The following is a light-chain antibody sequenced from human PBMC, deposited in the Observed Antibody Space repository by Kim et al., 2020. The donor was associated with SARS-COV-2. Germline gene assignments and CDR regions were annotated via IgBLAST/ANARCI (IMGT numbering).Light chain of an antibody. CDR1: SSNIGRNN. V-gene: IGLV1-44*01. J-gene: IGLJ3*02. Sequence: QSVLTQPPSTSGTPGQRVTISCSGSSSNIGRNNVNWYQQLPGTAPKLLIYYDNQRSSGVPDRFSGSKSGTSASLAISGLQSEDEADYYCAAWDDGLRGRMFGGGTQLTVL. CDR2: YDN. CDR3: AAWDDGLRGRM.